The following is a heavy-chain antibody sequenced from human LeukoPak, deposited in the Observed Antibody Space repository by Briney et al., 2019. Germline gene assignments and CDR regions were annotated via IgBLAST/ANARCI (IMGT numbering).Heavy chain of an antibody. CDR2: IQTRGST. V-gene: IGHV4-4*07. CDR3: ARGRYCSADICSGGDAFDI. D-gene: IGHD2-15*01. Sequence: SETLSLTCSVSGGSINNYDWSSIRQPAGKGLEWIRRIQTRGSTNTNPSLKSRVTMSVDTSNNPFSLKLSSVTAADTAVYYCARGRYCSADICSGGDAFDIWGQGTMVSVSS. J-gene: IGHJ3*02. CDR1: GGSINNYD.